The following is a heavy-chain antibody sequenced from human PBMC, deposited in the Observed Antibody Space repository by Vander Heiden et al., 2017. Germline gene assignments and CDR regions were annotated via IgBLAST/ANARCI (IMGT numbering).Heavy chain of an antibody. Sequence: QVQLVQSGAEVKKPGSSVKVSCKASGGTFSSYASSWVRQAPEQGLEGMGGIIPIFSTANYAQKFQGRVTITADESTSTAYMELSSLRSEDTAVYYCARLPPPYGSGWYYFDYWGQGTLVTVSS. V-gene: IGHV1-69*01. D-gene: IGHD6-19*01. J-gene: IGHJ4*02. CDR3: ARLPPPYGSGWYYFDY. CDR1: GGTFSSYA. CDR2: IIPIFSTA.